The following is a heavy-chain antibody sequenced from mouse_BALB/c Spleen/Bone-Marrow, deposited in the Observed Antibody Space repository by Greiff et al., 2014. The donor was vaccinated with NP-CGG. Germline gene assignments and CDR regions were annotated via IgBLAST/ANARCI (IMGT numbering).Heavy chain of an antibody. V-gene: IGHV1-4*01. D-gene: IGHD6-1*01. CDR1: GYTFTSYT. CDR2: INPSSGYT. J-gene: IGHJ3*01. Sequence: VKLMESGAELARPGASVKMSCKVSGYTFTSYTMHWVKQRPGQGLEWVGYINPSSGYTNYNQKFKDKATLTADKSSSTAYMQLSSLTSEDSAVYYCARGQAYWGQGTLVTVSA. CDR3: ARGQAY.